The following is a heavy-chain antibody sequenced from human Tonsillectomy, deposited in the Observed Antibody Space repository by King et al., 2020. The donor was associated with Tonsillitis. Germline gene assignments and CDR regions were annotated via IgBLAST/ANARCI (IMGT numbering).Heavy chain of an antibody. D-gene: IGHD6-19*01. V-gene: IGHV3-21*01. CDR1: GFSLSTYT. CDR3: AKSSRTAHPWWFGH. Sequence: VQLVESGGRLVKPGGSLRLSCVGSGFSLSTYTVSWVRQSPGQSLEWVASIRGRSIDLYYEDSVKGRFPTCRDHAKNSLYLQMNNRRVEDSAVSVCAKSSRTAHPWWFGHRSQGSLVTVSS. CDR2: IRGRSIDL. J-gene: IGHJ5*02.